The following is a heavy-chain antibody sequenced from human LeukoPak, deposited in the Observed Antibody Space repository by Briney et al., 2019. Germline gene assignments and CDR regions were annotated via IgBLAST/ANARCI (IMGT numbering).Heavy chain of an antibody. V-gene: IGHV4-61*01. CDR3: ARAPEGGFLYCSSTSCLADY. J-gene: IGHJ4*02. Sequence: PSETLSLTCIVSGGSISSSIYYWSWIRQPPGKGLEWIGYIYHSGSTNYNPSLKSRVTISVDTSKNQFSLNLRSVTAADTAVYYCARAPEGGFLYCSSTSCLADYWGQGTLVTVSS. CDR1: GGSISSSIYY. CDR2: IYHSGST. D-gene: IGHD2-2*01.